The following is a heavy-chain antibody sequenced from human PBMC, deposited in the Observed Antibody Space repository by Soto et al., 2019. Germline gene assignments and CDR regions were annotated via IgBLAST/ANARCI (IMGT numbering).Heavy chain of an antibody. J-gene: IGHJ5*02. V-gene: IGHV3-23*01. Sequence: GGSLRLSCAASGFTLSSHAMSWVRQSHGKGPEWVAASGSSGATYFADSVKGRFTISRDNSKNTLFLEMNSLSPEDTGVYFCAKKGSGGNWFDTWGQGTLVTVS. CDR1: GFTLSSHA. CDR3: AKKGSGGNWFDT. CDR2: SGSSGAT.